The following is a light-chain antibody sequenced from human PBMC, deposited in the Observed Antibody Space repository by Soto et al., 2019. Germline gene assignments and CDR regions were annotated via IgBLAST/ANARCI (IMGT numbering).Light chain of an antibody. V-gene: IGKV3-20*01. CDR2: GAS. J-gene: IGKJ1*01. CDR3: QQYGGSRT. Sequence: EIVMTQSPATLSVSPGERATLSCRASQSVSIKLAWYQQKPGQAPSLLISGASTRATGVPDRFSGSGSGTDFTLTISRLEPEDFAVYYCQQYGGSRTFGQGTKVDIK. CDR1: QSVSIK.